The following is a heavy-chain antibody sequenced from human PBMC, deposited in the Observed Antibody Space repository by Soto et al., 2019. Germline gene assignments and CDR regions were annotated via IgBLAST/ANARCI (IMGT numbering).Heavy chain of an antibody. CDR3: ARHYYGSGSYYRYFDY. V-gene: IGHV1-18*01. J-gene: IGHJ4*02. CDR2: ISAYKGNT. CDR1: GYTFTSYG. Sequence: ASVKVSCKASGYTFTSYGISWVRQAPGQGLEWMGWISAYKGNTNYAQKQQGKVTMTTDTSTSTAYIELRSLRSDDTAVYYCARHYYGSGSYYRYFDYWGQGTLVTVSS. D-gene: IGHD3-10*01.